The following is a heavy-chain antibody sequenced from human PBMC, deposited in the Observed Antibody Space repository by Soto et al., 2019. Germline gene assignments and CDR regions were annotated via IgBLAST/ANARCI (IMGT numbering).Heavy chain of an antibody. CDR1: GGSISSGGYY. CDR3: ARGYYDYTARPNLANWFDP. V-gene: IGHV4-31*03. Sequence: SETLFLTCTVSGGSISSGGYYWCWIRQHPGKGLEWIGYIYYSGSTYYNPSLKSRVTILVDTSKNQFSLKLSSVTAADTAVYYCARGYYDYTARPNLANWFDPWGQGTLVTVSS. J-gene: IGHJ5*02. CDR2: IYYSGST. D-gene: IGHD3-3*01.